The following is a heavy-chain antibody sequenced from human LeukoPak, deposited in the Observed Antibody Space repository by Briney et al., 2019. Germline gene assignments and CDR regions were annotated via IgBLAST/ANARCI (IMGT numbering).Heavy chain of an antibody. CDR1: GYTLTELP. J-gene: IGHJ4*02. CDR2: FDPEDGET. D-gene: IGHD3-22*01. CDR3: ARDAVTMIVVAMALDY. V-gene: IGHV1-24*01. Sequence: ASVKVSCKVSGYTLTELPMHWVRQAPGKGLGWMGGFDPEDGETIYARKFQGRVTMTEDTSTDTAYMELSSLRSEDTAVYYCARDAVTMIVVAMALDYWGQGTLVTVSS.